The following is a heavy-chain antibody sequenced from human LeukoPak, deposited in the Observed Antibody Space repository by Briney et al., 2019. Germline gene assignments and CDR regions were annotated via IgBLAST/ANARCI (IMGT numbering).Heavy chain of an antibody. Sequence: ASVKVCCKASGYTFTSYGISWVRQAPGQGLEWMGWISAYNGNTNYAQKLQGRVTMTTDTSTSTAYMELRSLRSDDTAVYYCARVPLEATMVRGVIPNWFDPWGQGTLVTVSS. J-gene: IGHJ5*02. D-gene: IGHD3-10*01. CDR3: ARVPLEATMVRGVIPNWFDP. V-gene: IGHV1-18*04. CDR1: GYTFTSYG. CDR2: ISAYNGNT.